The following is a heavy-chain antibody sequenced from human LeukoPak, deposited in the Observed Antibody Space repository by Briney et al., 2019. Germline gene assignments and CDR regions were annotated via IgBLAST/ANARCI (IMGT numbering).Heavy chain of an antibody. V-gene: IGHV4-38-2*02. Sequence: SETPSLTCTVSGYSISSGYYWGWIRQPPGKGLEWIGSIYHSGSTYYNPSLKSRVTISVDTSKNQFSLKLSSVTAADTAVYYCARYIVVVTATRDNWFDPWGQGTLVTVSS. J-gene: IGHJ5*02. CDR2: IYHSGST. CDR1: GYSISSGYY. D-gene: IGHD2-21*02. CDR3: ARYIVVVTATRDNWFDP.